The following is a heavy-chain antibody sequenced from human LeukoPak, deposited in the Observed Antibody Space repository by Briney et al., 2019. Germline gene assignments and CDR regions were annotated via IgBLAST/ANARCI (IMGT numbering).Heavy chain of an antibody. CDR2: INPKSGGT. CDR1: GYTFTGYY. Sequence: ASVKVSCKASGYTFTGYYMHWVRQAPGQRLEWMGWINPKSGGTNYAQKFQGRVTMTRDTSISIAYMELSRLRSDDTAVYYCAPSGGVYYFDYWGQGTLVTVSS. J-gene: IGHJ4*02. D-gene: IGHD3-16*01. CDR3: APSGGVYYFDY. V-gene: IGHV1-2*02.